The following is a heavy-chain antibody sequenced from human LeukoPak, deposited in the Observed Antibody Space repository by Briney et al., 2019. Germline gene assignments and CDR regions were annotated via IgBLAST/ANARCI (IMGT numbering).Heavy chain of an antibody. V-gene: IGHV1-8*01. CDR1: GYTFTSYD. CDR2: MNPNSGNT. CDR3: ARGFPPDIYDSSCYYSDY. Sequence: GASVKVSCKASGYTFTSYDINWVRQATGQGLEWMGWMNPNSGNTGYAQKFQGRVTMTRNTSISTAYMELSSLRSEDTAVYYCARGFPPDIYDSSCYYSDYWGQGTLVTVSS. J-gene: IGHJ4*02. D-gene: IGHD3-22*01.